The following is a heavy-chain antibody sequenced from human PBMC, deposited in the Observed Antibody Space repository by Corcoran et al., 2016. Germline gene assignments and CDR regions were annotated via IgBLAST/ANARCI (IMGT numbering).Heavy chain of an antibody. Sequence: QVQLVQSWAEVKKPGSSVKVSCKASGGTFSSYAISWVRQAPGQGLEWMGGIIPIFGTANYAQKFQGRVTINADESTSTAYMELSSLRSEDTAVDYCAGRDTAMVDDAFDIWGQGTMVTVSS. V-gene: IGHV1-69*01. CDR1: GGTFSSYA. J-gene: IGHJ3*02. CDR3: AGRDTAMVDDAFDI. D-gene: IGHD5-18*01. CDR2: IIPIFGTA.